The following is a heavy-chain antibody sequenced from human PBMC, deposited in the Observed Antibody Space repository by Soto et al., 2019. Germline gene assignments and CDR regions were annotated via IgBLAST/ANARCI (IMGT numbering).Heavy chain of an antibody. CDR2: INPNSGVT. J-gene: IGHJ4*02. V-gene: IGHV1-2*04. D-gene: IGHD2-15*01. CDR3: ARGDCSGDNFYGPYYFDY. Sequence: QVQLVQSGAEVKKPGASVRVSCKASGYTFPDYYIHWVRQAPGQGLECMGWINPNSGVTNYAQKFQHCVTMTRDTSTSTAYKELSSLRAGDTAIYEWARGDCSGDNFYGPYYFDYWGQGTLVTVSS. CDR1: GYTFPDYY.